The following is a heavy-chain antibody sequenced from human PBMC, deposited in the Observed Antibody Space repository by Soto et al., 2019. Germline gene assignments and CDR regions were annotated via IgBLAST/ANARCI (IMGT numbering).Heavy chain of an antibody. CDR3: ARGHYDFWSGYFATIDF. CDR2: IHYSGNT. CDR1: GGSISNYY. Sequence: SETLSLTCTVSGGSISNYYWSWIRQPPGKGLEWIGYIHYSGNTKYNPSLKNRVTISADTSKNQFSLKLSSVTAADTAVFYCARGHYDFWSGYFATIDFWGQGTLVTVSS. V-gene: IGHV4-59*08. D-gene: IGHD3-3*01. J-gene: IGHJ4*02.